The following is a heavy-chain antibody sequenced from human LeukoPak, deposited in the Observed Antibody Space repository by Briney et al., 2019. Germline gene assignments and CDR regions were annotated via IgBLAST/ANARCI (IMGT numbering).Heavy chain of an antibody. D-gene: IGHD3-9*01. V-gene: IGHV1-8*01. CDR3: TRVYTTGYPIDY. CDR1: GYTFTTYD. Sequence: ASVKVSCKASGYTFTTYDINWVRQVTGQGLEWTGWVNPNNGNSGYAQKFQGRVTLTRDTSISTAYMEMTSLRSDDSAVYYCTRVYTTGYPIDYWGQGTLVTVSS. J-gene: IGHJ4*02. CDR2: VNPNNGNS.